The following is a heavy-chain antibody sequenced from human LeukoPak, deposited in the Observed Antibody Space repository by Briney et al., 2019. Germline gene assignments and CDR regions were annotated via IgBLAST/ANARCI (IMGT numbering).Heavy chain of an antibody. Sequence: ASVKVSCKASGYTFTSYDINWVRQATGQGLEWMGWMNPNSGNTGYAQKFQGRVTMTRDTSTSTVYMELSSLRSEDTAVYYCAREGYLYCFDYWGQGTLVTVSS. CDR2: MNPNSGNT. V-gene: IGHV1-8*01. CDR1: GYTFTSYD. D-gene: IGHD2-15*01. J-gene: IGHJ4*02. CDR3: AREGYLYCFDY.